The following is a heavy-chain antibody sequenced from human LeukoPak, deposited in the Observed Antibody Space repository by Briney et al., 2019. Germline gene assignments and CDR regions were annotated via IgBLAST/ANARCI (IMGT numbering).Heavy chain of an antibody. D-gene: IGHD2-8*02. CDR2: ISPSGGEI. CDR3: ATYRQVLLPFES. V-gene: IGHV3-23*01. J-gene: IGHJ4*02. CDR1: GFTFSTFA. Sequence: GGSLRLSCAASGFTFSTFAMIWVRQPPGKGLEWVSSISPSGGEIHYADSVRGRFTISRDNSKSTLSLQMNSLRAEDTAIYYCATYRQVLLPFESWGQGTLVTVSS.